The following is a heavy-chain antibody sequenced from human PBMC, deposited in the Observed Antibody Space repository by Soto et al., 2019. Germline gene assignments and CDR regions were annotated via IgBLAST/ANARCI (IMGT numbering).Heavy chain of an antibody. Sequence: QVQLVESGGGVVQSGRSLTLSCAASGFSLRTYGMQWVRRAPGKGLEWVAFIWYDGTKKFYANSVKDRSTISKDNSNNILYLQMSGLRAEDTAVYYCARDVVTAVAGSVNWFDPWGQGTLVTVSS. J-gene: IGHJ5*02. D-gene: IGHD6-19*01. V-gene: IGHV3-33*01. CDR3: ARDVVTAVAGSVNWFDP. CDR2: IWYDGTKK. CDR1: GFSLRTYG.